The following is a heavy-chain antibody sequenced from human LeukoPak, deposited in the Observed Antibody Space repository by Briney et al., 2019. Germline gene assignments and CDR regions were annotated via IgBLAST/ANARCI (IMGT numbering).Heavy chain of an antibody. CDR2: ISDSGGST. Sequence: GESLRLSCAASGFTLSSSAMTWVRQAPGKGLEWVSSISDSGGSTFYAASVKGRFTISRDNSRNTLSLQMNSLRAEDTAMYYCAKRETTVADYSDYWGQGTLVTVSS. J-gene: IGHJ4*02. V-gene: IGHV3-23*01. D-gene: IGHD4-23*01. CDR1: GFTLSSSA. CDR3: AKRETTVADYSDY.